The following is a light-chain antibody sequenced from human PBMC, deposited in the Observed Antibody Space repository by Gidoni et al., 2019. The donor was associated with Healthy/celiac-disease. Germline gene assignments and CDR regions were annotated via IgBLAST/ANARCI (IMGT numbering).Light chain of an antibody. CDR2: AAS. Sequence: AIRMTQSPSSFSASTGDRVTITYRASQSISSDLAWYQQKPGKAPKLLIYAASTLQSGVPSRFSGSGSGTDFTLPISCLQSEDFATYYCQQYYSYPQTFGQGTKVEIK. CDR3: QQYYSYPQT. V-gene: IGKV1-8*01. CDR1: QSISSD. J-gene: IGKJ1*01.